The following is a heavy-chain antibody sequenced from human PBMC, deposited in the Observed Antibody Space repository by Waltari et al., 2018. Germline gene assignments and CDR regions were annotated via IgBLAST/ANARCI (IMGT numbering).Heavy chain of an antibody. CDR3: ARGEYSLTY. D-gene: IGHD6-6*01. CDR2: IRSSSDTI. CDR1: GFTFSSYS. V-gene: IGHV3-48*04. Sequence: EVQLVESGGGLVQPGGSLRLSCAASGFTFSSYSMNWVRQAPGKGLEWISSIRSSSDTIYYADSVKGRFTISRDNAKNSLYLQMNSLRVEDTAVYYCARGEYSLTYWGQGTLVTVPS. J-gene: IGHJ4*02.